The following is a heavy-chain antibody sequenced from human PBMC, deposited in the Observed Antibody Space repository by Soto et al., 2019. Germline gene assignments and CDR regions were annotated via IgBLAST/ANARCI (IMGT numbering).Heavy chain of an antibody. Sequence: GGALRLSCTASGFTFGDYAMSWFRQAPGKGLEWVSFIRSKASDGTTEYAASVKGRFTISRDDSKSIAYLQMNSLKTEDTAVYYCTRGDGYDISGYIVDYWGQGTLVTVSS. CDR2: IRSKASDGTT. J-gene: IGHJ4*02. CDR1: GFTFGDYA. V-gene: IGHV3-49*03. CDR3: TRGDGYDISGYIVDY. D-gene: IGHD3-22*01.